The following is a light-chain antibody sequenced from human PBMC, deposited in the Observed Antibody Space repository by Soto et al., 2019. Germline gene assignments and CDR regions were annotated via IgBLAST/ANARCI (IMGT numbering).Light chain of an antibody. CDR2: TTS. J-gene: IGKJ2*01. CDR1: QSINTY. Sequence: DIQMTQSPSSLSASVGDRVTITCRTSQSINTYLNWYRQKPGKAPNLLIYTTSHLHSGVPSRFSGSGSGTDFTLTISSLQPEDFATYFCQQGDSTPYTFGQGTTLEIK. CDR3: QQGDSTPYT. V-gene: IGKV1-39*01.